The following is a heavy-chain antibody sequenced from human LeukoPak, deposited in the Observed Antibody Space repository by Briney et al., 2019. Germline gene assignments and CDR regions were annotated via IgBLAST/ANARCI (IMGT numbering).Heavy chain of an antibody. CDR2: IIPIFGTA. J-gene: IGHJ4*02. V-gene: IGHV1-69*06. CDR1: GGTFIRYA. D-gene: IGHD5-12*01. CDR3: AREYSGYDF. Sequence: GASVKVSCRASGGTFIRYAISCVRQAPGQGLEWMGGIIPIFGTANYAQKFQGRVTITADKSTSTAYMELSSLRSEDTAVYYCAREYSGYDFWGQGTLVTVSS.